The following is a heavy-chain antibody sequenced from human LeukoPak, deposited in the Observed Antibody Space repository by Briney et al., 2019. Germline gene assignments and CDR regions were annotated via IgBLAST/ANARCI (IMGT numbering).Heavy chain of an antibody. CDR1: GFTVSSNY. CDR2: ISYDGSNK. J-gene: IGHJ3*02. V-gene: IGHV3-30*03. CDR3: ARDFQAFDI. Sequence: GGSLRLSCAASGFTVSSNYMSWVRQAPGKGLEWVAVISYDGSNKYYADSVKGRFTISRDISMNTLYLQMNSLRPEDTAVYYCARDFQAFDIWGQGTLVTVSS.